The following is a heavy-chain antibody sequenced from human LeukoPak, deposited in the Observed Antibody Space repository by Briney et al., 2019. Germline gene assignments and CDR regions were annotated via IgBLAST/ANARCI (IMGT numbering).Heavy chain of an antibody. Sequence: SETLSLTCTVSGGSISSGDYYWSWIRQPAGKGLEWIGRIYTSGSTNYNPSLKSRVTMSVDTSKNQSSLNLSSVTAADTAVYSCAREGRDGYNYRALDYWGQGTLVSVSS. CDR3: AREGRDGYNYRALDY. V-gene: IGHV4-61*02. D-gene: IGHD5-12*01. CDR1: GGSISSGDYY. J-gene: IGHJ4*02. CDR2: IYTSGST.